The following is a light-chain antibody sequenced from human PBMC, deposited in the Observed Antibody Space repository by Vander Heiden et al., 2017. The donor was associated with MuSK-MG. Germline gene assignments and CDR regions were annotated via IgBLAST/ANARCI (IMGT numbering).Light chain of an antibody. CDR3: QQRSNWQVT. V-gene: IGKV3D-11*02. J-gene: IGKJ4*01. Sequence: DIVLSLSPATLSVSPGERATLSCRASQSVSSYLAWYQQKPGQAPRLLIYDASNRATGIPARFSGSGPGTDFTLTISSLEPEDIAVYYCQQRSNWQVTFGGGTKVEIK. CDR1: QSVSSY. CDR2: DAS.